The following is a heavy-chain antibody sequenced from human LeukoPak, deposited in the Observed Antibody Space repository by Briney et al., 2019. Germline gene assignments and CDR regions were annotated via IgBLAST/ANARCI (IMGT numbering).Heavy chain of an antibody. V-gene: IGHV3-7*01. CDR2: IKQDGSEK. J-gene: IGHJ4*02. CDR3: AGGGYYDSSGYTFDY. CDR1: GFTFSSYW. Sequence: PGGSLRLSCAASGFTFSSYWMSWVRQAPGKGLEWVANIKQDGSEKYYVDSVKGRFTISRDNAKNSLYLQMNSLRAEDTAVYYCAGGGYYDSSGYTFDYWGQGTLVTVSS. D-gene: IGHD3-22*01.